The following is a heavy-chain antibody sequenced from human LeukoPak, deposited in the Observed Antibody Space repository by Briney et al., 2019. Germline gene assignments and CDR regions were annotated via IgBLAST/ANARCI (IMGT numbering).Heavy chain of an antibody. Sequence: GGSLRLSCAASGFTFDDYGMNWVRQVPGKGLEWVSGINWKGDSTGYADSVKGRFTISRDNAKNSLYLQMDSLRAEDTAVYYCARDLYGSRFSYDYYMDVWGKGTTVTVSS. D-gene: IGHD3-10*01. J-gene: IGHJ6*03. CDR2: INWKGDST. CDR3: ARDLYGSRFSYDYYMDV. CDR1: GFTFDDYG. V-gene: IGHV3-20*04.